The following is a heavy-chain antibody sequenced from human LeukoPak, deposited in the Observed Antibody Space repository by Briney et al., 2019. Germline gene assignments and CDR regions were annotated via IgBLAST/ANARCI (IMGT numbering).Heavy chain of an antibody. CDR2: ISSSSSYI. J-gene: IGHJ4*02. V-gene: IGHV3-21*01. CDR3: ARDLGMGVPFDY. Sequence: PGGPLRLSCAASGFTFSSYSMNWVRQAPGKGLEWVSSISSSSSYIYYADSVKGRFTISRDNAKNSLYLQMNSLRAEDTAVYYCARDLGMGVPFDYWGQGTLVTVSS. CDR1: GFTFSSYS. D-gene: IGHD3-3*01.